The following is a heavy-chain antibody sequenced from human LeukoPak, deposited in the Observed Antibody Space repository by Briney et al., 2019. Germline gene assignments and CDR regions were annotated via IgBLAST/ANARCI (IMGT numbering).Heavy chain of an antibody. Sequence: GGSLRLSCAASGFSFSSYSMNWARQAPGKGLEWVSSISSTSGYIYYADSVKGRFTISRDSAENSLYLQINSLRAEDTAVYYCARGDGYNLKGYYFDFWGQGTLVTVSS. CDR3: ARGDGYNLKGYYFDF. CDR2: ISSTSGYI. V-gene: IGHV3-21*01. J-gene: IGHJ4*02. D-gene: IGHD5-24*01. CDR1: GFSFSSYS.